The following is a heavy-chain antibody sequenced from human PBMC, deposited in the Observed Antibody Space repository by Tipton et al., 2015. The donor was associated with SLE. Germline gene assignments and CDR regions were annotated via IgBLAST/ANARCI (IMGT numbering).Heavy chain of an antibody. CDR2: INHSGST. V-gene: IGHV4-34*01. CDR1: GGSFIGYY. CDR3: ARGIAGGSGWYAYYFDY. D-gene: IGHD6-19*01. J-gene: IGHJ4*02. Sequence: TLSLTCAVYGGSFIGYYWSWIRQPPGKGLEWIGEINHSGSTNYNPSLKSRVTISVDTSKNQFSLKLSSVTAADTAVYYCARGIAGGSGWYAYYFDYWGQGTLVTVSS.